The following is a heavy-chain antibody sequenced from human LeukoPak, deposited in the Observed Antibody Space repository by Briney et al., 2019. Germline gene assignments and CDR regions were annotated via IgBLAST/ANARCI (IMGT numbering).Heavy chain of an antibody. J-gene: IGHJ4*02. CDR1: GYTFTSYD. CDR3: ARALGYCSGGSCYPSGS. D-gene: IGHD2-15*01. Sequence: DSVKVSCKASGYTFTSYDINWVRQATGQGLEWMGWMNPNSGNTGYAKKFQGRVTMTRNTSISTAYMELSSLRSEDTAVYYCARALGYCSGGSCYPSGSWGQGTLVTVSS. V-gene: IGHV1-8*01. CDR2: MNPNSGNT.